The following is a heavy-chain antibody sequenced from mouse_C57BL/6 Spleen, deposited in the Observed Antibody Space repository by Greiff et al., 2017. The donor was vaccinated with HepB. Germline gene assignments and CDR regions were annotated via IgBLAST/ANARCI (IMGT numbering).Heavy chain of an antibody. CDR1: GYSITSGYY. CDR2: ISYDGSN. CDR3: ARDGGSNAMDY. Sequence: ESGPGLVKPSQSLSLTCSVTGYSITSGYYWNWIRQFPGNKLEWMGYISYDGSNNYNPSLKNRISITRDTSKNQFFLKLNSVTTEDTATYYCARDGGSNAMDYWGQGTSVTVSS. D-gene: IGHD1-1*01. J-gene: IGHJ4*01. V-gene: IGHV3-6*01.